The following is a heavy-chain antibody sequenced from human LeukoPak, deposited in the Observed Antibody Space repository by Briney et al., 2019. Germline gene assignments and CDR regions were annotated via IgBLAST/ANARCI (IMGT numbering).Heavy chain of an antibody. CDR2: IYTSGST. V-gene: IGHV4-61*09. Sequence: PSETLSLTCTVSGDSISSDGYYWSWIRQPAGKGLEWIGHIYTSGSTNYNPSLMSRVTISVDTSKNQFSLKLNSVTAADTAVYYCARIPNYCSSSSGCYRDAFDIWGQGTMVTVSS. CDR3: ARIPNYCSSSSGCYRDAFDI. D-gene: IGHD2-2*01. CDR1: GDSISSDGYY. J-gene: IGHJ3*02.